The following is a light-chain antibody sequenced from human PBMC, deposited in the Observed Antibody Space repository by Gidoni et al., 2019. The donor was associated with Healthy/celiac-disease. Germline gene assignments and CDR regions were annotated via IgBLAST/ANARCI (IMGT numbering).Light chain of an antibody. J-gene: IGLJ2*01. CDR3: SSYTSSSTLVV. V-gene: IGLV2-14*01. CDR1: SSDLGGYYY. CDR2: EVR. Sequence: QSALTQPAAVSGSPGQAITSTCTGTSSDLGGYYYVPWYQQHPGKAPTLIIYEVRTRPSGVSNRFSGSKSGNTASLTISGLQAEDEAAYYCSSYTSSSTLVVFVGGTKLTVL.